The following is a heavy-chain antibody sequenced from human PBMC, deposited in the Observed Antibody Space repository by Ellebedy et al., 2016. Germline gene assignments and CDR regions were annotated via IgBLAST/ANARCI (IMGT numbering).Heavy chain of an antibody. V-gene: IGHV3-7*03. CDR3: ARVSVTGMVIHYYGMDV. D-gene: IGHD5-18*01. CDR1: GFTFSSYA. J-gene: IGHJ6*02. Sequence: GESLKISCAASGFTFSSYAMSWVRQAPGKGLEWVANIEQDGSERYYVDSVKGRLIISRDNAKNSLYLQMNSLRAEDTAVYYCARVSVTGMVIHYYGMDVWGQGTTVTVSS. CDR2: IEQDGSER.